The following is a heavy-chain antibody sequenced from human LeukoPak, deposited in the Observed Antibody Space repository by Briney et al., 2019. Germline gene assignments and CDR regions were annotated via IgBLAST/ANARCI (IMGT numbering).Heavy chain of an antibody. J-gene: IGHJ6*02. Sequence: PGGSLRLSCAASGFTFSSYGMHWVRQAPGEGLEWVAVIWYDGSNKYYADSVKGRFTISRDNSKNTLYLQMNSLRAEDTAVYYCAREGAVAGTGLYYYGMDVWGQGTTVTVSS. CDR3: AREGAVAGTGLYYYGMDV. D-gene: IGHD6-19*01. CDR2: IWYDGSNK. V-gene: IGHV3-33*01. CDR1: GFTFSSYG.